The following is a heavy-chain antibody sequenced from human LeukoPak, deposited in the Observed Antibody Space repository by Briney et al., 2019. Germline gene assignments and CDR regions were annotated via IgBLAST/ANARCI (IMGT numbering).Heavy chain of an antibody. CDR3: ARVSGSGDIDY. Sequence: ASVKVSCKVSGYTLTELSLHWVRQAPGKGLEWMGRFDPEDGETIYARKFQGRVTMTEDTSTDTAYMELSRLRSDDTAVDYCARVSGSGDIDYWGQGTLVTVSS. V-gene: IGHV1-24*01. D-gene: IGHD3-10*01. CDR2: FDPEDGET. CDR1: GYTLTELS. J-gene: IGHJ4*02.